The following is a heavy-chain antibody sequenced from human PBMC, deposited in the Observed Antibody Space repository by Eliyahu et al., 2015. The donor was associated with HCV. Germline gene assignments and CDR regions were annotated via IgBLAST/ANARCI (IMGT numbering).Heavy chain of an antibody. J-gene: IGHJ6*02. CDR1: GYTFTSYG. CDR3: ARDGFQSGWELLSNYVMDV. CDR2: ISAYNGNT. D-gene: IGHD1-26*01. V-gene: IGHV1-18*04. Sequence: QVQLVQSGAEVKKPGASVKVSCKASGYTFTSYGIXWVRQAPGQGLEWMGWISAYNGNTKYAQKFQGRVAVTTDTSTSIAYMELKSLRSDDTAVYYCARDGFQSGWELLSNYVMDVWGQGTTVTVSS.